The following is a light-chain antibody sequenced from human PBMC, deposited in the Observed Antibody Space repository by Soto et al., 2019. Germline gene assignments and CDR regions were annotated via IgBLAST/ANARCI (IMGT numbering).Light chain of an antibody. CDR3: FSHRSGDSHV. Sequence: QSVLGRSASVSGSPGQSITISCTGTSSDIGAYNYVSWYQQYPGKAPKLMIYGVTNRPSGVSNRFSGSKTGNTASLTIAGLQAEDEADYYCFSHRSGDSHVFGTGTKVTVL. CDR2: GVT. CDR1: SSDIGAYNY. J-gene: IGLJ1*01. V-gene: IGLV2-14*01.